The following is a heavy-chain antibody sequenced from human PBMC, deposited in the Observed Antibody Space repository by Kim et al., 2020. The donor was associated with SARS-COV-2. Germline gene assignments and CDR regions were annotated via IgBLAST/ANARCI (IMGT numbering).Heavy chain of an antibody. Sequence: ASVKVSCKASGYTFTSYGISWVRQAPGQGLEWMGWISAYNGNTNYAQKLQGRVTMTTDTSTSTAYMELRSLRSDDTAVYYCARDLGDYYGSGSYAPYYYYDYGMDVWGQGTTVTVSS. CDR2: ISAYNGNT. V-gene: IGHV1-18*01. CDR3: ARDLGDYYGSGSYAPYYYYDYGMDV. D-gene: IGHD3-10*01. J-gene: IGHJ6*02. CDR1: GYTFTSYG.